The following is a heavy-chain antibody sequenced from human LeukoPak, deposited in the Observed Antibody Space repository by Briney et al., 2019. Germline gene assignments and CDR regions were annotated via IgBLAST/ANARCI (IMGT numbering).Heavy chain of an antibody. CDR2: MNPNSGNT. Sequence: ASVKVSCKASGYTFTGYDINWVRQATGQGLEWMGWMNPNSGNTGYAQKFQGRVTITRNTSISTAYMELSSLRSEDTAVYYCARGPTIFGVVYNWFDPWGQGTLVTVSS. CDR1: GYTFTGYD. CDR3: ARGPTIFGVVYNWFDP. J-gene: IGHJ5*02. V-gene: IGHV1-8*01. D-gene: IGHD3-3*01.